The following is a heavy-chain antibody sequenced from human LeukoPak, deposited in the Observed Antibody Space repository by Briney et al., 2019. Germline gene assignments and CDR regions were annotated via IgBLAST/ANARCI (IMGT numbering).Heavy chain of an antibody. J-gene: IGHJ4*02. CDR2: IYYSGST. CDR1: GGSISNYY. D-gene: IGHD5-18*01. V-gene: IGHV4-59*08. CDR3: ARHAGYSYGYRFDY. Sequence: NASETLSLTCTVSGGSISNYYWSWIRQPPGKGLEWIGYIYYSGSTNYNPSLKSRVTISVDTSKNQFSLKLSSVTAADTAVYYCARHAGYSYGYRFDYWGQGTLVTVSS.